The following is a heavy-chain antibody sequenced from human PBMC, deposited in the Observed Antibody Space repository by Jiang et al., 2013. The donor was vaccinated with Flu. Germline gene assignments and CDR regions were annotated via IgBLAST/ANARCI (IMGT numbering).Heavy chain of an antibody. J-gene: IGHJ2*01. D-gene: IGHD3-3*01. CDR3: ANTYYDFWSGYSLHMNWYFDL. V-gene: IGHV4-39*01. CDR1: GGSISSSSYY. CDR2: IYYSGST. Sequence: GPGLVKPSETLSLTCTVSGGSISSSSYYWGWIRQPPGKGLEWIGSIYYSGSTYYNPSLKSRVTISVDTSKNQFSLKLSSVTAADTAVYYCANTYYDFWSGYSLHMNWYFDLVGPWHPGHCLL.